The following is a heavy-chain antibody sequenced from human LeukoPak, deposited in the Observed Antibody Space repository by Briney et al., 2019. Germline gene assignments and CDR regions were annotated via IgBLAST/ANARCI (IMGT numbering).Heavy chain of an antibody. CDR2: ISGSGGST. V-gene: IGHV3-23*01. D-gene: IGHD6-6*01. Sequence: GGSLRLSCAASGFTFSDYYMSWIRQAPGKGLEWVSAISGSGGSTYYADSVKGRFTISRDNSKNTLYLQMNSLRAEDTAVYYCAKASSTARGYFDYWGQGTLVTVSS. J-gene: IGHJ4*02. CDR3: AKASSTARGYFDY. CDR1: GFTFSDYY.